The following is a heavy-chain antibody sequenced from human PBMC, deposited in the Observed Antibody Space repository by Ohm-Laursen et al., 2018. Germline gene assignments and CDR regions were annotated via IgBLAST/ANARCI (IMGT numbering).Heavy chain of an antibody. CDR1: GGSFSGYY. V-gene: IGHV4-34*01. Sequence: TLSLTCSVYGGSFSGYYWSWIRQPPGKGLEWIGEINHSGSTNYNPSLKSRVTMSLDTSKNQISLKLTSVTAADAAVYYCARDFHFWSGYKELNWFDPWGQGTQVTVSS. CDR2: INHSGST. J-gene: IGHJ5*02. D-gene: IGHD3-3*02. CDR3: ARDFHFWSGYKELNWFDP.